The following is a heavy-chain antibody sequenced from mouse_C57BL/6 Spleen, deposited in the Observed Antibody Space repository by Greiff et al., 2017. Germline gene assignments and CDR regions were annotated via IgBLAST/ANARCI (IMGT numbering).Heavy chain of an antibody. J-gene: IGHJ4*01. D-gene: IGHD1-1*01. CDR2: IYPGDGDT. V-gene: IGHV1-82*01. CDR3: ANYYGSSYGAMDY. CDR1: GYAFSSSW. Sequence: VQLVESGPELVKPGASVKISCKASGYAFSSSWMNWVKQRPGKGLEWIGRIYPGDGDTNYNGKFKGKATLTADKSSSTAYMQLSSLTSEDSAVYFCANYYGSSYGAMDYWGQGTSVTVSS.